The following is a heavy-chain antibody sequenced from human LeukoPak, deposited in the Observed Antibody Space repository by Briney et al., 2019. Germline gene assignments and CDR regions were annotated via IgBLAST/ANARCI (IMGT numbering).Heavy chain of an antibody. CDR2: IRSKAYGGTT. CDR3: TRVGLLWFGEYLDFDY. V-gene: IGHV3-49*03. D-gene: IGHD3-10*01. CDR1: GFTFGDYA. J-gene: IGHJ4*02. Sequence: GGSLRLSCTASGFTFGDYAMSWFRQAPGKGLEWVGFIRSKAYGGTTEYAASVKGRLTISRDDSKSIAYLQMNSLKTEDTAVYYCTRVGLLWFGEYLDFDYWGQGTLVTVSS.